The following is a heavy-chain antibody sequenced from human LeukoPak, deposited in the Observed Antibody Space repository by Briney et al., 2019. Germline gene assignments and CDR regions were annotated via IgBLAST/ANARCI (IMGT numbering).Heavy chain of an antibody. V-gene: IGHV4-34*01. J-gene: IGHJ4*02. CDR2: IKHSGST. CDR3: ARRDIMIARGDFDY. D-gene: IGHD3-16*01. CDR1: GGSFSGYY. Sequence: SETLSLTCAVYGGSFSGYYWSWIRQPLGKGLEWIGEIKHSGSTNYNPSLKSRVTISVDTSKNQFSLKLSSVTAADTAVYYCARRDIMIARGDFDYWGQGTLVTVSS.